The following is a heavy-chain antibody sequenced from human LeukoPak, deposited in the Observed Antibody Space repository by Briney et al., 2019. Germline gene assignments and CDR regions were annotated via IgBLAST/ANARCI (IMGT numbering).Heavy chain of an antibody. D-gene: IGHD3-10*01. CDR3: ARDKLYYGSGSYAFDI. Sequence: PSETLSLTCTVSGYSISSGYYWGWIRQPPGKGLEWIGSIYHSGSTYYNPSLKSRVTISVDTSKNQFSLKLSSVTAVDTAVYYCARDKLYYGSGSYAFDIWGQGTMVTVSS. V-gene: IGHV4-38-2*02. J-gene: IGHJ3*02. CDR1: GYSISSGYY. CDR2: IYHSGST.